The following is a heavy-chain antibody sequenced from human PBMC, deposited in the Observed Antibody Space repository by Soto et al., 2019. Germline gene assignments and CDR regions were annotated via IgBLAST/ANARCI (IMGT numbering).Heavy chain of an antibody. Sequence: ASVKVSCKVSGYTLTELSMHWVRQAPGKGLEWMGGFDPEDGETIYAQKFQGRVTMTEDTSTDTAYMELSCLRSEDTAVYYFATHFVRQVATISPFDYWGQGTLVTVSS. J-gene: IGHJ4*02. CDR2: FDPEDGET. CDR3: ATHFVRQVATISPFDY. CDR1: GYTLTELS. D-gene: IGHD5-12*01. V-gene: IGHV1-24*01.